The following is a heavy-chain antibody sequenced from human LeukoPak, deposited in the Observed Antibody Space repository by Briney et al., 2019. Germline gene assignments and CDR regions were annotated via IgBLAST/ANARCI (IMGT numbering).Heavy chain of an antibody. CDR2: INHSGST. J-gene: IGHJ4*02. V-gene: IGHV4-34*01. CDR1: GGSFSGYY. D-gene: IGHD1-1*01. Sequence: SETLSLTCAVYGGSFSGYYWSWIRQPPGKGLEWIGEINHSGSTNYNPSLKTRVTISVDTSKNQFSLKVSSVTAADTAVYYCARKRTGDQGYYFDYWGQGTLVTVSS. CDR3: ARKRTGDQGYYFDY.